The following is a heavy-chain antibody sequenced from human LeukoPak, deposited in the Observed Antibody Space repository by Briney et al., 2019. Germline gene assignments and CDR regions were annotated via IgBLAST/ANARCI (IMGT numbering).Heavy chain of an antibody. CDR2: IKQDGSEK. CDR1: GFTFSSYW. J-gene: IGHJ3*02. V-gene: IGHV3-7*01. Sequence: RSGGSLRLSCAASGFTFSSYWMSWVRQAPGKGLEWVANIKQDGSEKYYVDSVRGRFTISRDNAKNSLYLQMNSLRAEDPAVYYCARDWSSSWSLPDAFDIWGQGTMVTVSS. CDR3: ARDWSSSWSLPDAFDI. D-gene: IGHD6-13*01.